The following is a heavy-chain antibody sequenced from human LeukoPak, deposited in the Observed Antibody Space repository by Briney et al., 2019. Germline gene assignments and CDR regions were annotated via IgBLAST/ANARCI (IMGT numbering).Heavy chain of an antibody. J-gene: IGHJ4*02. D-gene: IGHD3-22*01. CDR1: GGSISSSNW. CDR2: IYHSGST. Sequence: PSETLSLTCAVSGGSISSSNWWSWVRQPPGKGLEWIGEIYHSGSTNYNPSLKSRVTISVDKSKNQFSLKLSSVTAADTAVYYCARKIDYYDSSGYYSGYFDYWGQGTLVTVSS. CDR3: ARKIDYYDSSGYYSGYFDY. V-gene: IGHV4-4*02.